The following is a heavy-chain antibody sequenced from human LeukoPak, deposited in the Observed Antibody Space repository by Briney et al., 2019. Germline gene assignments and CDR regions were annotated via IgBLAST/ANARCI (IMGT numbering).Heavy chain of an antibody. J-gene: IGHJ4*02. CDR3: AREGWEALGHYFDY. CDR1: GFTFSSYS. D-gene: IGHD1-26*01. Sequence: GGSLRLSCAASGFTFSSYSMNWVRQAPGKGLEWVSSISSSSSYIYYADSVKGRFTISRDNAKNSLYLQMSSLRAEDTAVYYCAREGWEALGHYFDYWGQGTLVTVSS. V-gene: IGHV3-21*01. CDR2: ISSSSSYI.